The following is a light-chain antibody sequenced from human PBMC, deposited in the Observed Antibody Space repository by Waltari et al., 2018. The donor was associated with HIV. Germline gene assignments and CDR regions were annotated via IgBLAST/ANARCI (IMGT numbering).Light chain of an antibody. CDR2: GAS. J-gene: IGKJ4*01. V-gene: IGKV3-20*01. Sequence: VLTQSPGTLSLSPGERATLSCRASQGVTNNYLAWYQKKPGQAPNLLIFGASYRATGIPDRFSGSGSGTDLTLPISRLESEDFAVYYCQQYDKSPLTFGGGTKLEI. CDR3: QQYDKSPLT. CDR1: QGVTNNY.